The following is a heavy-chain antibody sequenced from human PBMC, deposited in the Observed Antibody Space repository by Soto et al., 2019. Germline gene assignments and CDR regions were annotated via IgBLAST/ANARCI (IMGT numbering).Heavy chain of an antibody. J-gene: IGHJ6*03. CDR2: ISYDGSNK. Sequence: GGSLRLSCAASGFTFSSYGMHWVRQAPGKGLEWVAVISYDGSNKYYADSVKGRFTISRDNSENTLYLQMNSLRAEDTAVYYCAKQGTTVTDQGYYYYMDVWGKGTTVTVSS. CDR3: AKQGTTVTDQGYYYYMDV. V-gene: IGHV3-30*18. CDR1: GFTFSSYG. D-gene: IGHD4-17*01.